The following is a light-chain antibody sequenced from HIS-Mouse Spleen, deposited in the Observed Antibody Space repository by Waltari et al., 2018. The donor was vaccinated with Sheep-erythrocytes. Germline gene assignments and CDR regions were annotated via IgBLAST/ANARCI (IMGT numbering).Light chain of an antibody. CDR1: SSDAGGYND. V-gene: IGLV2-8*01. Sequence: QSALTQPPSASGSPGQSVTIACPGTSSDAGGYNDVSRYQQHPGKAPKPMIYEVSKRPSGVPDRFSGSKSGNTASLTVSGLQAEDEADYYCSSYAGSNNYVFGTGTKVTVL. CDR2: EVS. J-gene: IGLJ1*01. CDR3: SSYAGSNNYV.